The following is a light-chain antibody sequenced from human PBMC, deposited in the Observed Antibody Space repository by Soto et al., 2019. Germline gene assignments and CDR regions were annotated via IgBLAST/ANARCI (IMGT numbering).Light chain of an antibody. J-gene: IGKJ1*01. CDR1: QGIGTD. V-gene: IGKV1-17*01. Sequence: IQMTQSPSSLSSSVGDRVTITCRASQGIGTDLGWYRQKPGRAPERLIYSTSSLQSGVPSRFSGSGSGTEFSLTITSLQPDDSATYYCQQYHRYSTFAQGTKVDI. CDR2: STS. CDR3: QQYHRYST.